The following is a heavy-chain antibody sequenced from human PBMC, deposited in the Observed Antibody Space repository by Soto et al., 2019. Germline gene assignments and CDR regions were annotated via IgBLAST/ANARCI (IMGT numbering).Heavy chain of an antibody. CDR2: ISSSGYST. CDR1: GFTLSSYA. D-gene: IGHD4-4*01. V-gene: IGHV3-23*01. Sequence: GGSLRLSCAASGFTLSSYAMSWVRQAPGKGLEWVSAISSSGYSTYYAGSVKGRFTISRDSSKNTLYLQMDSLRAEDTAVYYCAKRATEGKYFDHWGQGTLVTVSS. J-gene: IGHJ4*02. CDR3: AKRATEGKYFDH.